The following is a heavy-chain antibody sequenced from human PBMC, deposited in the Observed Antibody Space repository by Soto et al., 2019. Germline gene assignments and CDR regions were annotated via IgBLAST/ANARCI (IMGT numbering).Heavy chain of an antibody. D-gene: IGHD5-12*01. V-gene: IGHV1-2*02. CDR2: INPNSGGT. J-gene: IGHJ4*02. CDR3: ATNQGYSGYDFFDY. CDR1: GYTFTGYY. Sequence: ASVKVSCKASGYTFTGYYMHWVRQAPGQGLEWMGWINPNSGGTNYAQKFQGRVTMTRDTPISTAYMELSRLRSDDTAVYYCATNQGYSGYDFFDYWGQGTLVTVSS.